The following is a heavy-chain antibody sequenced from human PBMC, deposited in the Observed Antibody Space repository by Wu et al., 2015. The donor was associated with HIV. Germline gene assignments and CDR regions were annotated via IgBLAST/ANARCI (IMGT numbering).Heavy chain of an antibody. CDR3: ARQDIVVVPGAIQSAEYFIT. V-gene: IGHV1-18*01. CDR1: GYTFTSYD. CDR2: ISAYNGNT. D-gene: IGHD2-2*02. J-gene: IGHJ1*01. Sequence: QVQLVQSGAEVKKPGASVKVSCKASGYTFTSYDISWVRQAPGQGLEWMGWISAYNGNTNYVQNFQDRVSMTTDTSTNTAYMELRSLRSDDTAMYYCARQDIVVVPGAIQSAEYFITGPGHLVTVSS.